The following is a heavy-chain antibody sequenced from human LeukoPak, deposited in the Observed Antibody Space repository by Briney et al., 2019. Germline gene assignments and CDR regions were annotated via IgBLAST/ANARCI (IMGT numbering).Heavy chain of an antibody. Sequence: GGSLRLSCAASGFTFDDYAMHWVRQAPGKGLEWVSGISWNSGSIGYADSVKGRFTISRDNAKNSLYLQMNSLRAEDMALYYCAKDMGPSIAVALDYWGQGTLVTVSS. V-gene: IGHV3-9*03. D-gene: IGHD6-19*01. CDR2: ISWNSGSI. CDR1: GFTFDDYA. CDR3: AKDMGPSIAVALDY. J-gene: IGHJ4*02.